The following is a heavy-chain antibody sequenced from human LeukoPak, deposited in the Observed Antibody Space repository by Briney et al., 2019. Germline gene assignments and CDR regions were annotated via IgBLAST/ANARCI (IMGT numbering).Heavy chain of an antibody. CDR1: GFTFSSYA. J-gene: IGHJ6*03. Sequence: PGGSLRLSCAASGFTFSSYAMSWVRQAPGKGLEWVSAISGSGGSTYYADSVKGRFTISRDNSKNTLYLQMNSLRAEDTAVYYCANPRATVTAEARYYYMDVWGKGTTVTVSS. CDR2: ISGSGGST. D-gene: IGHD4-17*01. V-gene: IGHV3-23*01. CDR3: ANPRATVTAEARYYYMDV.